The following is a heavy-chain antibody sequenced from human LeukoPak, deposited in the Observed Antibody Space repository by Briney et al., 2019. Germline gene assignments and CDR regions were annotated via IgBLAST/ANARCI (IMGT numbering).Heavy chain of an antibody. CDR1: GFTFSRYW. CDR2: IKQDESEK. D-gene: IGHD3-22*01. J-gene: IGHJ4*02. V-gene: IGHV3-7*01. Sequence: PGGSLRLSCAASGFTFSRYWMSWVRRAPGRGLEWVANIKQDESEKYYVDSVKGRFTVSRDNSKNTVYLQMNSLRPEDAAVYYCARDIRGPTGFDSSGRDTFDSWGQGTLVTVSS. CDR3: ARDIRGPTGFDSSGRDTFDS.